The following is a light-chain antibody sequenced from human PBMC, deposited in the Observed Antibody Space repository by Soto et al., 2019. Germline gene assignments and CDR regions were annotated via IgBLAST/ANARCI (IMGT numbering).Light chain of an antibody. V-gene: IGLV2-14*01. CDR1: SSDVGGYNY. Sequence: QSVLTQPASVSGSPGQSIAISCTGTSSDVGGYNYVSWYQQHPGKAPKLMIYDVSDRPSGVSDRFSGSKSGNTASLTISGLHAEDEADYYCSSYTISSTYVFGTGTKLTVL. J-gene: IGLJ1*01. CDR2: DVS. CDR3: SSYTISSTYV.